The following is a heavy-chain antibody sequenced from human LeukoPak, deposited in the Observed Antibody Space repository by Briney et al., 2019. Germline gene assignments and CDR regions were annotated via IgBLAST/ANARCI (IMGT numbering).Heavy chain of an antibody. CDR3: AKGAYDYIEIAYFDY. D-gene: IGHD5-12*01. CDR1: GFSFNNYA. CDR2: IIGSSGST. J-gene: IGHJ4*02. Sequence: SGGSLSLSCVASGFSFNNYAMNWVRQAAGKGLEWVSLIIGSSGSTFYGESVKGRFTISRDKSKNTLYLQMNSLRAEDTAVYYCAKGAYDYIEIAYFDYWGQGSLVTVSS. V-gene: IGHV3-23*01.